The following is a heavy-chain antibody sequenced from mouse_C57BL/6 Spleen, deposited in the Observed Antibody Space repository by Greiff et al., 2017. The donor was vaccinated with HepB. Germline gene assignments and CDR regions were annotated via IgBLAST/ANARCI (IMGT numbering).Heavy chain of an antibody. V-gene: IGHV3-6*01. D-gene: IGHD1-3*01. CDR2: ISYDGSN. Sequence: ESGPGLVKPSQSLSLTCSVTGCSITSGYYWNWIRQFPGNKLEWMGYISYDGSNNYNPSLKNRISITRDTSKNQFFLKLNSVTTEDTATYYCARRENYYWYFDVWGTGTTVTVSS. CDR1: GCSITSGYY. J-gene: IGHJ1*03. CDR3: ARRENYYWYFDV.